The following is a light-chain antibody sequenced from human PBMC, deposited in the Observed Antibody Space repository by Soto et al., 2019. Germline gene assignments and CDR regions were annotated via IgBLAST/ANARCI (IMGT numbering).Light chain of an antibody. CDR3: QQSYGTPLT. CDR2: AAS. Sequence: DMEMTQSPSSLSASVGDRVTITCRASQSISNYLNWYQHKPGKVPKLLIYAASSLQSGVPTRFSGSGSGTRFTLTINSLQPEDFATYYCQQSYGTPLTFGGGTKIEIK. V-gene: IGKV1-39*01. CDR1: QSISNY. J-gene: IGKJ4*01.